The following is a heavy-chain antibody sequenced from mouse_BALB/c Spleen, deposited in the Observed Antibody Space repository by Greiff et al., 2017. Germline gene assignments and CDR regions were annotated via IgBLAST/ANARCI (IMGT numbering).Heavy chain of an antibody. J-gene: IGHJ4*01. V-gene: IGHV1-54*01. CDR2: INPGSGGT. CDR1: GYAFTNYL. Sequence: QVTLKVSGAELVRPGTSVKVSCKASGYAFTNYLIEWVKQRPGQGLEWIGVINPGSGGTNYNEKFKGKATLTADKSSSTAYMQLSSLTSDDSAVYFCARVGNYYYAMDYWGQGTSVTVSS. CDR3: ARVGNYYYAMDY. D-gene: IGHD2-1*01.